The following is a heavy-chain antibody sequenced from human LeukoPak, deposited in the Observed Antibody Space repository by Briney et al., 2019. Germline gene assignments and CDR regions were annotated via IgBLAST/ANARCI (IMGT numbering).Heavy chain of an antibody. CDR1: GFTFSSYW. D-gene: IGHD3-9*01. CDR2: IKQDGSEK. J-gene: IGHJ4*02. CDR3: ARDPPLRYFDWLLPDY. V-gene: IGHV3-7*04. Sequence: PGGTLRLSCAASGFTFSSYWMSWDRQAPGKGLEWVANIKQDGSEKYYVDSVKGRFTISRDNAKNSLYLQMNSLRAEDTAVYYCARDPPLRYFDWLLPDYWGQGTLVAVSS.